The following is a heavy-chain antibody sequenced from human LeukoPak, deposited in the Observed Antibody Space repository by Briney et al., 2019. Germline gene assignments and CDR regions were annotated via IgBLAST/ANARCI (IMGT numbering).Heavy chain of an antibody. D-gene: IGHD4-17*01. CDR1: GGSISSGNYY. Sequence: PSQTLSLTCTVSGGSISSGNYYWRWIRQPAGKGLEWIGRIYSSGSTNYNPSLKSRVTISVDTSKNQFSLKMKSVTAADTAMYYCARKGSYGDGAVWTFDYWGQGTLVTVSS. V-gene: IGHV4-61*02. J-gene: IGHJ4*02. CDR2: IYSSGST. CDR3: ARKGSYGDGAVWTFDY.